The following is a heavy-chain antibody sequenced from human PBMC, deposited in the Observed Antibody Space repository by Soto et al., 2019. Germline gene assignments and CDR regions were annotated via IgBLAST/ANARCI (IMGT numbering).Heavy chain of an antibody. CDR3: AHRPKGQIFAVVIYFDY. Sequence: ECGPTQVNPAPTLPLTCTFSGLSLITSGVGVGWMSQQTGEALEWLALIYWNDDKRYSPSLKSRLTITKDTSKNQVVLTMTNMDPVDTATYYCAHRPKGQIFAVVIYFDYWGQGTMVTVSS. D-gene: IGHD3-3*01. CDR2: IYWNDDK. CDR1: GLSLITSGVG. V-gene: IGHV2-5*01. J-gene: IGHJ4*02.